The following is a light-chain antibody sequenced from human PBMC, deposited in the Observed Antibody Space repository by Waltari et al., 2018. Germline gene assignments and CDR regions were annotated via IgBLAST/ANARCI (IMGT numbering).Light chain of an antibody. V-gene: IGKV1-5*01. CDR3: QQYLLFWT. CDR1: QTINGW. CDR2: DAS. J-gene: IGKJ1*01. Sequence: DIQMTQSPSTLSASVGDRVTITCRASQTINGWLAWYQQKPGKAPELLIHDASTLESGVPPRVSGRGSGTEFTLTISSVQPEDVATYYCQQYLLFWTFGQGTRVEIK.